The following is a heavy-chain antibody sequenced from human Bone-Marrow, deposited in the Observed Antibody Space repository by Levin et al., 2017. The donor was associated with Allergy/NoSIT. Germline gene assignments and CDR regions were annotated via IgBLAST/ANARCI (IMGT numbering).Heavy chain of an antibody. V-gene: IGHV3-9*01. CDR1: GFTFYDYA. D-gene: IGHD2-2*01. CDR2: ISWNSDVI. J-gene: IGHJ5*02. CDR3: AKDLYASLSGGLDR. Sequence: QSGGSLRLSCAASGFTFYDYAMHWVRQSPGKGLEWVSGISWNSDVIGYADFVKGRFTISRDNDKKSLFLQMSSLTTEDTALYYCAKDLYASLSGGLDRWGQGTLVIVSS.